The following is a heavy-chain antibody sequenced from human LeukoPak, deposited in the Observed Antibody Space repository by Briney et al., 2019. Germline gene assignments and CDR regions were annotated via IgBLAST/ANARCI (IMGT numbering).Heavy chain of an antibody. V-gene: IGHV1-69*13. CDR1: GGTFSGYA. Sequence: SVKVSCKASGGTFSGYAISWVRQAPGQGLEWMGGIIPIFGTANYAQKFQGRVTITADESTSTAYMELSSLRSEDTAVYYCAREEYYYGSGSLRKAFDIWGQGTMVTVSS. CDR3: AREEYYYGSGSLRKAFDI. J-gene: IGHJ3*02. CDR2: IIPIFGTA. D-gene: IGHD3-10*01.